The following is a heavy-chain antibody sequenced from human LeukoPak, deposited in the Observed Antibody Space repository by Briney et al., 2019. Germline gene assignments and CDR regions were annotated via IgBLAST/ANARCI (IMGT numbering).Heavy chain of an antibody. CDR2: INPNSGGT. V-gene: IGHV1-2*02. CDR3: AREGTTVTPAGFDY. CDR1: GYTFTGYY. Sequence: ASVKVSCKASGYTFTGYYMHWVRQAPGQGLEWMGWINPNSGGTNYAQKFQGRVTMTRDTSISTAYMELSRLRSDDTAVYYCAREGTTVTPAGFDYWGQGTLVTVSS. J-gene: IGHJ4*02. D-gene: IGHD4-17*01.